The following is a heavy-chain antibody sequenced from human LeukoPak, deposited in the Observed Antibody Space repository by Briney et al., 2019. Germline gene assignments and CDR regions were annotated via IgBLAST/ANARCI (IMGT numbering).Heavy chain of an antibody. D-gene: IGHD2-2*01. V-gene: IGHV4-59*12. CDR1: FHPPKLCY. J-gene: IGHJ5*01. Sequence: SETLSLPCTFSFHPPKLCYCLCARQPPGRGVEWLGDIYFSGRTTYNPSLKSRVTISVDTSKNQFSLKHRSLTAAETDVSPVERGATVVVLPTASSSYNCFDSWGQGTLVTVSS. CDR2: IYFSGRT. CDR3: ERGATVVVLPTASSSYNCFDS.